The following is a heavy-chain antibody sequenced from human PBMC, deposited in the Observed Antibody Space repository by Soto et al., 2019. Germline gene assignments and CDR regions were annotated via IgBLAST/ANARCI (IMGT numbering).Heavy chain of an antibody. J-gene: IGHJ3*02. Sequence: SGGSLRLSCAASGFTFSSYAMSWVRQAPGKGLEWVSAISGSGGSTYYADSVKGRFTISRDNSKNTLYLQMNSLRAEDTAVYYCAKDRDARGYYDFWSGPGAFDIWGQGTMVTVS. CDR3: AKDRDARGYYDFWSGPGAFDI. CDR2: ISGSGGST. CDR1: GFTFSSYA. V-gene: IGHV3-23*01. D-gene: IGHD3-3*01.